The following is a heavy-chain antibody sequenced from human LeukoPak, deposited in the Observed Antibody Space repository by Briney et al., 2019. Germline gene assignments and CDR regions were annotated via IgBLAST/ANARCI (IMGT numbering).Heavy chain of an antibody. Sequence: SETLSLTCTVSGGSISSSNYYWNWIRQPPGKGLEWIGYIYYTGSTNYNPSLKSRVTMSVDTSKNQFSLNLKSVTPEDTAVYYCARNLIPEQLVLNFWGQGTLVTVSS. CDR3: ARNLIPEQLVLNF. CDR1: GGSISSSNYY. J-gene: IGHJ4*02. CDR2: IYYTGST. V-gene: IGHV4-61*01. D-gene: IGHD6-13*01.